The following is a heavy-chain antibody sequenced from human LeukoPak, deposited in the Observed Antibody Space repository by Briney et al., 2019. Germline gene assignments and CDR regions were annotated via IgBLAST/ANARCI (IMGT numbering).Heavy chain of an antibody. CDR2: IYHSGST. J-gene: IGHJ6*03. D-gene: IGHD6-19*01. Sequence: SETLSLTCNVSGYSISSGYYWGWIRQPPGKGLEWIGSIYHSGSTYYNPSLKSRVTISVDTSKNQFSLKLSSVTAADTAVYYCARGGSGWYHYYYMDVWGKGTTVTVSS. CDR1: GYSISSGYY. CDR3: ARGGSGWYHYYYMDV. V-gene: IGHV4-38-2*02.